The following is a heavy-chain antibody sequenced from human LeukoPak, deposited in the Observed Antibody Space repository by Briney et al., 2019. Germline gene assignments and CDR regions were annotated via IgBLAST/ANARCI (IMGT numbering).Heavy chain of an antibody. Sequence: GGSLRLSCAASGFAFSDYYMSWIRQAPGQGLEWVSYISSSGSTIYYADSVKGRFTISRDNAKKSLSLQMNSLRAEDTAVYYCARYSKAARLFSKRRYYFDYWGQGTLVTVSS. CDR3: ARYSKAARLFSKRRYYFDY. V-gene: IGHV3-11*01. CDR2: ISSSGSTI. CDR1: GFAFSDYY. J-gene: IGHJ4*02. D-gene: IGHD6-6*01.